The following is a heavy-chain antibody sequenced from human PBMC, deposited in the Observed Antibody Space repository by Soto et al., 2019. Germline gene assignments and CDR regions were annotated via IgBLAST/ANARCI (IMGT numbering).Heavy chain of an antibody. D-gene: IGHD3-3*01. CDR1: GGTFSSYA. V-gene: IGHV1-69*13. Sequence: SVKVSCKASGGTFSSYAISWVRQAPVRGLEWMGGIIPIFGTANYAQKFQGRVTITADESKSTAYMELSSLRSEDTAVYYCARARGVYYDFWSGYYTPKPTPLQYYSYYGMDGWGQGTTVTVSS. CDR3: ARARGVYYDFWSGYYTPKPTPLQYYSYYGMDG. CDR2: IIPIFGTA. J-gene: IGHJ6*02.